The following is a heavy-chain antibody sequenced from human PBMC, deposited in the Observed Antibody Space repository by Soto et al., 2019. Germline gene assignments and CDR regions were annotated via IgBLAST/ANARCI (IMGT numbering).Heavy chain of an antibody. CDR3: ARLDGYNSFDY. V-gene: IGHV4-30-2*01. CDR1: GGSISGCGCC. CDR2: IFHNGGS. Sequence: TLSLSWGVSGGSISGCGCCWIWIRRPPGQGLEWIGYIFHNGGSYYNPSLESRVTISIDRSRNQFSLKVSAVTAADTAVYYCARLDGYNSFDYWGQGTLVTVSS. J-gene: IGHJ4*02. D-gene: IGHD5-12*01.